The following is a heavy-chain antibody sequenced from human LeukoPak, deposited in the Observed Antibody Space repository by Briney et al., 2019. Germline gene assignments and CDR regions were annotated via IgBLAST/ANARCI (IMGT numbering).Heavy chain of an antibody. Sequence: GGSLRLSCAASEFTFDDYAMHWVRQAPGKGLEWVSGISWNSGTIAYADSVKGRFTISRDNAKNSLYLQMNSLRAEDTAVYYCARGRSSGWYGGIDYWGQGTLVTVSS. V-gene: IGHV3-9*01. CDR3: ARGRSSGWYGGIDY. CDR1: EFTFDDYA. J-gene: IGHJ4*02. D-gene: IGHD6-19*01. CDR2: ISWNSGTI.